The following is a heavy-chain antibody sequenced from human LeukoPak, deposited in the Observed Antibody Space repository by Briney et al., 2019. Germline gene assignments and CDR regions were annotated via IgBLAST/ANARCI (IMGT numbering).Heavy chain of an antibody. CDR3: AREVGFDYGGNSGRYNWFDP. Sequence: ASVKVSCKASGYTFTSYYMHWVRQAPGQGLEWMGIINPSGGSTSYAQKFQGRVTMTRDMSTSTVYMELSSLRSEDTAVYYCAREVGFDYGGNSGRYNWFDPWGQGTLVTVSS. CDR1: GYTFTSYY. D-gene: IGHD4-23*01. CDR2: INPSGGST. V-gene: IGHV1-46*01. J-gene: IGHJ5*02.